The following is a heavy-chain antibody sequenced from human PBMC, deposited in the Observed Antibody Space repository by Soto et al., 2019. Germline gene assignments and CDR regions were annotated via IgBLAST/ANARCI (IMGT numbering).Heavy chain of an antibody. J-gene: IGHJ4*02. V-gene: IGHV2-5*01. D-gene: IGHD3-3*01. CDR3: AHSHLTIYGVAIWDYYFDY. CDR1: GFSLSTSVVG. Sequence: PTLVNPTQTLTLTCTFFGFSLSTSVVGVGWIRQPPGKALEWLALIYWNDDKIYSPSLKSRLTITKDTSKNQVVLTMTNMDPVDTATFYCAHSHLTIYGVAIWDYYFDYWGQGTLVTVSS. CDR2: IYWNDDK.